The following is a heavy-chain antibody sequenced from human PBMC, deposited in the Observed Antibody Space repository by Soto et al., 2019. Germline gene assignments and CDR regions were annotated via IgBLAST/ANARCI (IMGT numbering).Heavy chain of an antibody. CDR1: GYIFTGYH. V-gene: IGHV1-2*02. CDR3: ARDARGTRGFDEMDI. CDR2: INPNSGDT. D-gene: IGHD3-9*01. J-gene: IGHJ6*02. Sequence: ASVKVSCKASGYIFTGYHIHWVRQAPGRGLEWMGWINPNSGDTEYAQNFQGRVTMTRDTSFNLVYMEMSGLMSNDTAVYYCARDARGTRGFDEMDIWGQGTTVTVSS.